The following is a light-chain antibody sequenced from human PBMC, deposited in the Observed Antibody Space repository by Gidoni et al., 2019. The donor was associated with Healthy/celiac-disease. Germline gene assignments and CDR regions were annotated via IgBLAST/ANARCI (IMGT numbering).Light chain of an antibody. CDR1: QSISSY. CDR2: AAS. V-gene: IGKV1-39*01. Sequence: DIEMTQSPSSLSASVGDRDTISCRASQSISSYLNWYQQKPGKAPKLLIYAASSLQSGVPSRFSGSGSGTDFTLTISSLQPEYFATYYCQQSYSTPITFXQXTRLEIK. J-gene: IGKJ5*01. CDR3: QQSYSTPIT.